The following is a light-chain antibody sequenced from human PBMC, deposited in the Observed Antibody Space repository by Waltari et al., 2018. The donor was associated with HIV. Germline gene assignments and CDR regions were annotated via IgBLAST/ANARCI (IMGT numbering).Light chain of an antibody. CDR3: GTWDSSLSAGV. CDR1: SSTLWQNY. V-gene: IGLV1-51*01. Sequence: QSVLTQPPSVSAAPGQKVTISCSGSSSTLWQNYVSWSQQLPGTAPKLLIYDNNERPSGIPDRFAGSKSGTSATLGITGLQTGDEADYYCGTWDSSLSAGVFGGGTKLTVL. CDR2: DNN. J-gene: IGLJ2*01.